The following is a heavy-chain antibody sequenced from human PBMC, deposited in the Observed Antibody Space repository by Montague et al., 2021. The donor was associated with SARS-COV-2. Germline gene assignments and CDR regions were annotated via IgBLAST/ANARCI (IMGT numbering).Heavy chain of an antibody. Sequence: PALVKPTQTLTLTCTFSGFSLTTSGVSVGWMRQPPGKAPEWLALIDWNDDKRYSPSLKSRLTITKDTSKNQVVLTMTNMDPVDTATYYCAHRPGIAVAGGAFDIWGQGTMVTVSS. CDR3: AHRPGIAVAGGAFDI. J-gene: IGHJ3*02. CDR1: GFSLTTSGVS. V-gene: IGHV2-5*01. D-gene: IGHD6-19*01. CDR2: IDWNDDK.